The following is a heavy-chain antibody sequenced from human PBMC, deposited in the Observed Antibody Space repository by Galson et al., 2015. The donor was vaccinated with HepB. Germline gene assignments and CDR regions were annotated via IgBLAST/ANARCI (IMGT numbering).Heavy chain of an antibody. CDR3: ASEIGFLEWLPDDAFDI. CDR1: GFTFSSYA. CDR2: ISYDGSNK. Sequence: SLRLSCAASGFTFSSYAMHWVRQAPGKGLEWVAVISYDGSNKYYADSVKGRFTISRDNSKNTLYLQMNSLRAEDTAVYYCASEIGFLEWLPDDAFDIWGQGTMVTVSS. V-gene: IGHV3-30-3*01. J-gene: IGHJ3*02. D-gene: IGHD3-3*01.